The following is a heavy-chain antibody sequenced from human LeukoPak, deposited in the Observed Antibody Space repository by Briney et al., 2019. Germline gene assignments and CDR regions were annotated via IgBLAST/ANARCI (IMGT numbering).Heavy chain of an antibody. CDR2: IKSKTDGGTT. CDR1: GFTFGNAW. D-gene: IGHD6-19*01. V-gene: IGHV3-15*01. Sequence: PGGSLRLSCAASGFTFGNAWMSWVRQAPGKGLEWVGRIKSKTDGGTTDYAAPVKGRFTISRDDSKNTLYLQMNSLRAEDTAVYYCAKDRVRGQWLVTMGFDYWGQGTLVTVSS. J-gene: IGHJ4*02. CDR3: AKDRVRGQWLVTMGFDY.